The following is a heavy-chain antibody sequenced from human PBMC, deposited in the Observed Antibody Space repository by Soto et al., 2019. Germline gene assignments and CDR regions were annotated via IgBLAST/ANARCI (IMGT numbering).Heavy chain of an antibody. Sequence: GGSLRLSCAASGFTFSSYAIGWVRQGPGKGLEWVAVVSIGGSTHYADSVRGRFTISRDNSKNTLSLQMNSLTAEDTAVYFCAKRRGAGGHFDYWGQGALVTVSS. D-gene: IGHD2-15*01. CDR2: VSIGGST. CDR1: GFTFSSYA. CDR3: AKRRGAGGHFDY. V-gene: IGHV3-23*01. J-gene: IGHJ4*02.